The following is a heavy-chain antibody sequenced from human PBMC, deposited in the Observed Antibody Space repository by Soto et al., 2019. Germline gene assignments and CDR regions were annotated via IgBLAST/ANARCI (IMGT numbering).Heavy chain of an antibody. CDR1: GFTFRNYG. V-gene: IGHV3-30*18. CDR2: VSYDGNKK. D-gene: IGHD2-8*02. J-gene: IGHJ6*02. CDR3: AKDRSLGYCAGGDCYYYYGMDV. Sequence: QVHLVESGGGVVQPGGSLRLSCEGSGFTFRNYGIHWVRQAADKGLEWVAVVSYDGNKKYYGDSVKGRFTISRDNSKTSAYLQVNTLRPEDTAVYYCAKDRSLGYCAGGDCYYYYGMDVWGQGTTVTVSS.